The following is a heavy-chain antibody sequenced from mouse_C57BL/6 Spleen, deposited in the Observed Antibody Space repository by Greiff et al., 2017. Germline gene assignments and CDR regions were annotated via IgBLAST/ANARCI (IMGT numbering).Heavy chain of an antibody. Sequence: QVQLQQPGTELVKPGASVKLSCKASGYTFTSYWMHWVKQRPGQGLEWIGNINPSNGATNYNEKFKSKATLTVDTSSSTAYMQLSSLTSEDSAVYDCARNSEPGGGYFDVWGTGTTVTVSS. J-gene: IGHJ1*03. CDR2: INPSNGAT. CDR1: GYTFTSYW. CDR3: ARNSEPGGGYFDV. V-gene: IGHV1-53*01.